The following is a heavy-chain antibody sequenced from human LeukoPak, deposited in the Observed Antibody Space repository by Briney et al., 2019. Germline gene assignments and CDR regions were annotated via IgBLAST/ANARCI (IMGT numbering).Heavy chain of an antibody. D-gene: IGHD5-18*01. CDR2: ISAQHGQT. V-gene: IGHV1-18*01. J-gene: IGHJ4*02. Sequence: ASVKVSCKTSGYSENFYGITWVRQVAGQGLEWMGWISAQHGQTEYAPNSQDRVTMTTDTYTNTAYMELRSLRSDDTAVYYCARGGYSYGSGISTTWYYFDYWGQGTLVTVSS. CDR3: ARGGYSYGSGISTTWYYFDY. CDR1: GYSENFYG.